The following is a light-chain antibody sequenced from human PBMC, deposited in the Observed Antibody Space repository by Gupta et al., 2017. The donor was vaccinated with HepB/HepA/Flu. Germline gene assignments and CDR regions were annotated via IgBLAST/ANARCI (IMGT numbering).Light chain of an antibody. CDR2: DAS. J-gene: IGKJ4*01. CDR1: QSVSRY. Sequence: IVLTQSPVTLSLSPGGRATLSCRASQSVSRYLAWYQQKPGQPPSLLVFDASNRANGVPDRFSGGGSGTEFTLTISSREPEDFADYYCQHRINCPFTFGRGTMVDIK. CDR3: QHRINCPFT. V-gene: IGKV3-11*01.